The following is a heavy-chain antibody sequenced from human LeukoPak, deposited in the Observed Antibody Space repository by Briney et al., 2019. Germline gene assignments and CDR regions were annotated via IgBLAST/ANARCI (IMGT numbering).Heavy chain of an antibody. CDR2: IYYSGST. J-gene: IGHJ2*01. CDR1: GGSISSYY. V-gene: IGHV4-59*08. CDR3: ARPKLGSWYIDL. D-gene: IGHD7-27*01. Sequence: KPSETLSLTCTVSGGSISSYYWSWIRQPPGKGLEWIGYIYYSGSTNYNPSLQSRVTISVDTSKNQFSLKLSSVTAADTAVYYCARPKLGSWYIDLWGRGTPVTVSS.